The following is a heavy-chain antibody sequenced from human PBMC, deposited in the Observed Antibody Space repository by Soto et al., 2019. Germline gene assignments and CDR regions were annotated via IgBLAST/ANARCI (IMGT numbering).Heavy chain of an antibody. Sequence: QVQLVQSGAEVKKPGSSVRVSCKAFGGAFSSSVITWVRQAPGQGLEWIGGIDPLFGTANYAPKFQGRVTITADESTTTGNLDLSGLRSDDTAVYHCAGGSTRTFDYWGQGTLLTVSS. D-gene: IGHD1-1*01. V-gene: IGHV1-69*01. CDR3: AGGSTRTFDY. J-gene: IGHJ4*02. CDR2: IDPLFGTA. CDR1: GGAFSSSV.